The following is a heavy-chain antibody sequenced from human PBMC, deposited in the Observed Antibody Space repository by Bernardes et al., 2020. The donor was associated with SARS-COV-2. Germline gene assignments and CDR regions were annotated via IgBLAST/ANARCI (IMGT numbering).Heavy chain of an antibody. V-gene: IGHV1-2*02. CDR1: GYTFTAYH. D-gene: IGHD1-26*01. J-gene: IGHJ3*01. CDR3: ASVTWSQRDGFDF. Sequence: AAVKVSCKASGYTFTAYHIPWVRQAPGQGLEWMGWIYPNSGGTKFAQKFQGRVTMTRDTSITTAYMELSGLRYDDTAVYYCASVTWSQRDGFDFWGQGTVVTVSS. CDR2: IYPNSGGT.